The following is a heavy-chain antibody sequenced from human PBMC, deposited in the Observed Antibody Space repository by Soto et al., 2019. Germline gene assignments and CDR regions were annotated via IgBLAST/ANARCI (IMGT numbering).Heavy chain of an antibody. CDR3: ARASTVTTRGSRNNWFDP. CDR2: IYYSGST. D-gene: IGHD4-17*01. Sequence: SDTLSLTCSVRGASIISYYWRWILQPTGKGLEWIGYIYYSGSTNYNPSLKSRVTISVDTSKNQFSLKLSFVTAADTAVYYCARASTVTTRGSRNNWFDPWGQGTLVTVS. V-gene: IGHV4-59*08. CDR1: GASIISYY. J-gene: IGHJ5*02.